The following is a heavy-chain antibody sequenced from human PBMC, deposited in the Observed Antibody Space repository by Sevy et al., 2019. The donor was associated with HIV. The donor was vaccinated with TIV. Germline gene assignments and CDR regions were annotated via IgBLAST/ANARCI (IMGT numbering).Heavy chain of an antibody. CDR3: ARAPLDRITLVLGVVSHYYYSMDV. D-gene: IGHD3-10*01. J-gene: IGHJ6*02. CDR1: GGTFSSYA. Sequence: ASVKVSCKASGGTFSSYAISWVRQAPGQGLEWMGGIIPIFGTVNYAQKFQGTVTITADESTSTAYMELSSLGSEDTAVYYCARAPLDRITLVLGVVSHYYYSMDVWGQGTTVTVSS. CDR2: IIPIFGTV. V-gene: IGHV1-69*13.